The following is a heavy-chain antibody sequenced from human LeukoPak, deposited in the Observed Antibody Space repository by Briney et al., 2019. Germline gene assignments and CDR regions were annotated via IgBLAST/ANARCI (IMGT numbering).Heavy chain of an antibody. CDR3: ARSSGWAYFDY. V-gene: IGHV3-30*02. CDR2: IRYDGSNK. J-gene: IGHJ4*02. CDR1: GFTFSTFG. Sequence: GGSLRLSCAASGFAASGFTFSTFGMHWVRQAPGKGLEWVAFIRYDGSNKYYADSVKGRFTISRDNSKNTLYLQMNSLRAEDTAVYYCARSSGWAYFDYWGQGTLVTVSS. D-gene: IGHD6-19*01.